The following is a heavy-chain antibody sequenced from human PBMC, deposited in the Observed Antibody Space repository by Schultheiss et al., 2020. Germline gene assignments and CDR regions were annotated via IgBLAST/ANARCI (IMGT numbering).Heavy chain of an antibody. CDR1: GGSISSSSYY. CDR2: IYYSGST. V-gene: IGHV4-39*01. D-gene: IGHD6-19*01. CDR3: ARGPATYISGWYSPLDYYYGMDV. J-gene: IGHJ6*02. Sequence: SETLSLTCTVSGGSISSSSYYWGRIRQPPGNGLEWIGSIYYSGSTYYNTSLKSRVTISVDTSKNQFSLKLSSVTAADTAVYYCARGPATYISGWYSPLDYYYGMDVWGQGTTVTVSS.